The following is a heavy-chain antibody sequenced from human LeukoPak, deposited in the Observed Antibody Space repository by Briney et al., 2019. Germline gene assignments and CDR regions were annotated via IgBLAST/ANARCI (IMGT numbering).Heavy chain of an antibody. CDR1: GFTFSSYE. CDR3: ARALSDAAGHFDY. CDR2: ISSSGSTI. Sequence: GSLSLSCAGSGFTFSSYEMNWVRQAPGKGLEWVSYISSSGSTIYYADSVKGRLTISRDNAKNSLYLQMNSLRAEDTAVYYCARALSDAAGHFDYWGQGTLVTVSS. J-gene: IGHJ4*02. V-gene: IGHV3-48*03. D-gene: IGHD3-3*02.